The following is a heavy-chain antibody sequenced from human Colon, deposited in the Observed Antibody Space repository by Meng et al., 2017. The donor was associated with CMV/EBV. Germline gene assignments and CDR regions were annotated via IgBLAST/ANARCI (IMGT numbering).Heavy chain of an antibody. CDR3: ATFGGDFDY. CDR1: GYTFNDYY. Sequence: QVQLVQSGAEVKKPGASVKVSCKASGYTFNDYYMYWVRQAPGQGLEWMGWINPVTGDTSYAQKFQVRVTMTRDTSISTAYMELSSLRSDDTAVYYCATFGGDFDYWGQGTLVTVSS. D-gene: IGHD3-3*01. J-gene: IGHJ4*02. CDR2: INPVTGDT. V-gene: IGHV1-2*02.